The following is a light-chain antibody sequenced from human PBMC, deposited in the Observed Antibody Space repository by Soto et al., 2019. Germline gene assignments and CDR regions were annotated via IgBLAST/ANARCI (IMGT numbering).Light chain of an antibody. J-gene: IGLJ1*01. Sequence: QSALTQPASVSGSPGQSITISCTGTNSDIGYYNYVSWYQQYPGKAPKLMIFEVSKRPSGVSNRFSGSKSGNTASLTISGLPAEDEAEYYCASHTSSSSYVFGSGTKLTVL. CDR2: EVS. CDR1: NSDIGYYNY. CDR3: ASHTSSSSYV. V-gene: IGLV2-14*01.